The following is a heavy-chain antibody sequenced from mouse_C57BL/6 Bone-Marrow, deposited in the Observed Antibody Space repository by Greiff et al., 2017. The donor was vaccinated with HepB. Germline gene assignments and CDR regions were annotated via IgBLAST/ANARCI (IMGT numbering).Heavy chain of an antibody. CDR2: ISYSGST. CDR3: ARGYTWFAY. CDR1: GYSITSGYD. Sequence: VQLQQSGPGMVKPSQSLSLTCTVTGYSITSGYDWHWIRHFPGNKLEWMGYISYSGSTNYNPSLKSRISITHDTSKNHFFLKLNSVTTEDTATYYCARGYTWFAYWGQVTLVTVSA. J-gene: IGHJ3*01. D-gene: IGHD1-1*01. V-gene: IGHV3-1*01.